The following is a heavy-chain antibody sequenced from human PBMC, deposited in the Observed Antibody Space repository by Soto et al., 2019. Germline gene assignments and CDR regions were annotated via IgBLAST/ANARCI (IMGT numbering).Heavy chain of an antibody. Sequence: QVQLVQSGAEVKKPGSSVKVSCKASGGSFSSYGISWVRQAPGQGLEWMGGIIPMSGTAHYAQKFQGRVTITADESTSTAYMELSSLRSEDTALYYCATALGGGSLYYYAMDFWGQGTAVTVSS. CDR1: GGSFSSYG. J-gene: IGHJ6*02. V-gene: IGHV1-69*01. D-gene: IGHD3-16*01. CDR2: IIPMSGTA. CDR3: ATALGGGSLYYYAMDF.